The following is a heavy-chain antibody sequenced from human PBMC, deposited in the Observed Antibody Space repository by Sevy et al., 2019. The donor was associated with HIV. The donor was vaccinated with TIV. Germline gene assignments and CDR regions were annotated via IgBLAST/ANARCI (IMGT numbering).Heavy chain of an antibody. D-gene: IGHD4-17*01. Sequence: LSLTCAASGFTFDDYTMHWVRQAPGKGLEWVSLISWDGGSTYYADSVKGRFTISRDNGKNSLYLQMNSLRIEDTSWCYWAKAASTTEAFDIWGQGTMVTVSS. CDR1: GFTFDDYT. CDR3: AKAASTTEAFDI. CDR2: ISWDGGST. J-gene: IGHJ3*02. V-gene: IGHV3-43*01.